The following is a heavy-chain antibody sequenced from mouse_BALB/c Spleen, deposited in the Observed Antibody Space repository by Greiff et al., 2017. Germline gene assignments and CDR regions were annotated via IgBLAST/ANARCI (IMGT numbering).Heavy chain of an antibody. J-gene: IGHJ3*01. CDR2: IWSGGST. D-gene: IGHD4-1*01. Sequence: QVQLQQSGPGLVQPSQSLSITCTVSGFSLTSYGVHWVRQSPGKGLEWLGVIWSGGSTDYNAAFISRLSISKDNSKSQVFFKMNSLQANDTAIYYCARNWDWDWFAYWGQGTLVTVSA. CDR1: GFSLTSYG. CDR3: ARNWDWDWFAY. V-gene: IGHV2-2*02.